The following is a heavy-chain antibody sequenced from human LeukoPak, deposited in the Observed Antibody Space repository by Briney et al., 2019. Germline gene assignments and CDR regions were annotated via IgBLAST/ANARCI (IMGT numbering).Heavy chain of an antibody. CDR2: IDPSDSYT. V-gene: IGHV5-10-1*01. Sequence: GESLKISCKGSGYSFTSYWISWVRQMPGKGLGWMGRIDPSDSYTNYSPSFQGHVTISADKSISTAYLQWSSLKASDTAMYYCAIGLGYCSGGSCYHNDAFDIWGQGTMVTVSS. CDR3: AIGLGYCSGGSCYHNDAFDI. J-gene: IGHJ3*02. D-gene: IGHD2-15*01. CDR1: GYSFTSYW.